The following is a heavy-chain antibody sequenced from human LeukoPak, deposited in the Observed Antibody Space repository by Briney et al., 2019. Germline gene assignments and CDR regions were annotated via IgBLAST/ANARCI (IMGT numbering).Heavy chain of an antibody. CDR2: IYYSGST. CDR3: ARDGCSSTSCYTDNWFDP. V-gene: IGHV4-31*03. J-gene: IGHJ5*02. D-gene: IGHD2-2*02. CDR1: GGSISSGGYC. Sequence: SSQTLSLTCTVSGGSISSGGYCWSWIRQHPGKGLEWIGYIYYSGSTYYNPSLKSRVTISVDTSKNQFSLKLSSVTAADTAVYYCARDGCSSTSCYTDNWFDPWGQGTLVTVSS.